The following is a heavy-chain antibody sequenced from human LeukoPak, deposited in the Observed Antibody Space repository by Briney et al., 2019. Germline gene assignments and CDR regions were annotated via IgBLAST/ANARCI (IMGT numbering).Heavy chain of an antibody. CDR2: IYSSGTT. CDR3: ARNYVGYAFDI. D-gene: IGHD1-7*01. J-gene: IGHJ3*02. Sequence: PSETLSLTCTVSGGSVRSCYWSWIRQPPGKGLEWIGYIYSSGTTNYNPSLKTGVTISVDTSKNQFSLKLTSVTAADTAVYYCARNYVGYAFDIWGQGTMVTVSS. CDR1: GGSVRSCY. V-gene: IGHV4-59*02.